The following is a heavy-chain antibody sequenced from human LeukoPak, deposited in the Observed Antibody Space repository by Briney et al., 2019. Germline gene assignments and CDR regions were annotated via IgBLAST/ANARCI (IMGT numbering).Heavy chain of an antibody. CDR2: IYHSGST. CDR3: ARVRGATVTTGDYYYYYMDV. V-gene: IGHV4-39*07. D-gene: IGHD4-17*01. J-gene: IGHJ6*03. Sequence: SETLSLTCTVSGGSISSGTYYWGWIRQSPGKGLEWIGSIYHSGSTYYNPSFKSRVTMSVDTSKNQFSLKLTSVTAADTAVYYCARVRGATVTTGDYYYYYMDVWGKGTTVTISS. CDR1: GGSISSGTYY.